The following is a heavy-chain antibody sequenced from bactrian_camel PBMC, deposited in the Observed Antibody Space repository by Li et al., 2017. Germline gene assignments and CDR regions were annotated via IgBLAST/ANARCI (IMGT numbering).Heavy chain of an antibody. CDR3: AAGSLPGTWNLVPVYKY. D-gene: IGHD7*01. CDR1: GYTYSSYC. J-gene: IGHJ4*01. CDR2: IYNGGGST. V-gene: IGHV3S1*01. Sequence: VQLVESGGGLVQPGGSLRLSCAASGYTYSSYCIAWFRQAPGKEREGVAFIYNGGGSTNYADSVKGRFTISKDNDKNTLYLQMNSLRPEDTAMYYCAAGSLPGTWNLVPVYKYRGQGTQVTVS.